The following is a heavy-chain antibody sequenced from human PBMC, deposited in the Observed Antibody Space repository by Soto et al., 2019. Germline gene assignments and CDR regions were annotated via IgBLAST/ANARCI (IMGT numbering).Heavy chain of an antibody. D-gene: IGHD3-22*01. V-gene: IGHV3-23*01. CDR1: GFTFSSYA. CDR2: ISGSGGST. J-gene: IGHJ4*02. CDR3: AKEFFLYYYDSSGYYLTHHFDY. Sequence: PGGSLRLSCAASGFTFSSYAMSWVRQAPGKGLEWVSAISGSGGSTYYADSVKGRFTISRDNSKNTLYLQMNSLRAEDTAVYYCAKEFFLYYYDSSGYYLTHHFDYWGQGTLVTVS.